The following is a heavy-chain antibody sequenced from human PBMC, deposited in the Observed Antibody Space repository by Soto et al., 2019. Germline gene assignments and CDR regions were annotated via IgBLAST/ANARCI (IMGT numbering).Heavy chain of an antibody. D-gene: IGHD3-22*01. CDR3: ARSEKYYYDTSGYPNWFDR. Sequence: QLQLQESGSGLVKPSQTLSLTCAVSGVSISSGGYSWSWIRQPPGKGLEWIGYIYHSGRAFYNPSLKSRVTISLDRSKNKFSLKLSSVTAADTAVYYCARSEKYYYDTSGYPNWFDRWGQGTLVTVSS. V-gene: IGHV4-30-2*01. CDR1: GVSISSGGYS. CDR2: IYHSGRA. J-gene: IGHJ5*02.